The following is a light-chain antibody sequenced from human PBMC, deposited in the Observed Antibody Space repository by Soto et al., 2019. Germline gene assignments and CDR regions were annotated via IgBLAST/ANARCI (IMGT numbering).Light chain of an antibody. J-gene: IGLJ2*01. Sequence: QSALTQPASVSGSPGQAITISCTTSSSDVGDYNHVSWYQQHPGKAPKLMIYDVCHRPSGVSNRFSGSKSGNTASLTISGLKTEDEADYYCSSDTTSNTLFGGGTKLTVL. CDR1: SSDVGDYNH. V-gene: IGLV2-14*03. CDR3: SSDTTSNTL. CDR2: DVC.